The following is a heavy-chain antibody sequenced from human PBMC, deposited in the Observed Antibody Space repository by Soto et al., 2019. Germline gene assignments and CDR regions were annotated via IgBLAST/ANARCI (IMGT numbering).Heavy chain of an antibody. J-gene: IGHJ5*02. CDR2: IHASGNT. CDR3: ARSRHKECWLDP. CDR1: GGCLKNFY. Sequence: PSETLSLTCTVSGGCLKNFYWNWIRQTAGKGLEWIGRIHASGNTNYNPSLKSRATLSVDTSKNQFSLKVRSVTAADTAVCYCARSRHKECWLDPCGQGTLVTVSS. V-gene: IGHV4-4*07.